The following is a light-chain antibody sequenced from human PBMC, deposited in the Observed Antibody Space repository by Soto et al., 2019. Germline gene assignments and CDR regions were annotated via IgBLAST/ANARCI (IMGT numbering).Light chain of an antibody. Sequence: DIQMTQSPSSLSASVGDRVTITRQASHDISDCLNWSQQKPRKAPELLIYYASNLQTGFPSRCSGCGFRTDFSFTLSSLQPEDIATDYSQQYDYLPLFTFGSRT. V-gene: IGKV1-33*01. CDR2: YAS. CDR3: QQYDYLPLFT. CDR1: HDISDC. J-gene: IGKJ3*01.